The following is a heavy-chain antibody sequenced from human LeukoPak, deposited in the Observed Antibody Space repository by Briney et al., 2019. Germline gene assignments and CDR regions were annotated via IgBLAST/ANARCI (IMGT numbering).Heavy chain of an antibody. CDR1: GGTFSSYA. CDR3: ASSTLGATYSAFDI. V-gene: IGHV1-69*04. D-gene: IGHD1-26*01. Sequence: SVKVSCKASGGTFSSYAISWVRQAPGQGLEWMGRIIPILGIANYAQKFQGRVTITADKSTSTAYMELSSLRSEDTAVYYCASSTLGATYSAFDIWGQGTIVTVSS. CDR2: IIPILGIA. J-gene: IGHJ3*02.